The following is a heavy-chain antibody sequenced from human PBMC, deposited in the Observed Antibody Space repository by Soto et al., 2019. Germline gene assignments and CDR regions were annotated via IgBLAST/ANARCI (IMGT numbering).Heavy chain of an antibody. D-gene: IGHD5-12*01. V-gene: IGHV3-23*01. J-gene: IGHJ4*02. Sequence: GGSLRLSCAASGFTFSSYAMSWVRQAPGKGLEWVSAISGSGGSTYYADSVKGRFTISRDNSKNTLYLQMNSLRAEDTAVYYCANNIVATSGNPDYWGQGTLVTVSS. CDR3: ANNIVATSGNPDY. CDR1: GFTFSSYA. CDR2: ISGSGGST.